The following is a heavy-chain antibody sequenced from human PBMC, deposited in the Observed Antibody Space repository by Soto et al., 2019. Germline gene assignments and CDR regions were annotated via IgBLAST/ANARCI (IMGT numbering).Heavy chain of an antibody. CDR1: GGSINSYY. Sequence: SETLSLTCTVSGGSINSYYWSWIRQAPGKGLEWIGYIYSSGTTKNNPSLKNRVTLSVDTSRNEISLKMTSVTATVMAVYYCARHLDGDYSFDFWGQGTLVTVSS. D-gene: IGHD4-17*01. CDR2: IYSSGTT. CDR3: ARHLDGDYSFDF. J-gene: IGHJ4*02. V-gene: IGHV4-59*08.